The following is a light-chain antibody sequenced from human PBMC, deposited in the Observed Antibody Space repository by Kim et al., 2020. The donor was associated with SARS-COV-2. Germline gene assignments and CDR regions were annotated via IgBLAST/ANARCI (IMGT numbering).Light chain of an antibody. V-gene: IGLV1-51*01. CDR3: GTWDSSLNAGV. Sequence: GQKVTISCSGSNSNIGNKYVSWYQQLPGAAPKLLIYDNIKRLSGIPDRFSGSKSGTSATLGITGLQTGDEADYYCGTWDSSLNAGVFGGGTTLTVL. J-gene: IGLJ2*01. CDR2: DNI. CDR1: NSNIGNKY.